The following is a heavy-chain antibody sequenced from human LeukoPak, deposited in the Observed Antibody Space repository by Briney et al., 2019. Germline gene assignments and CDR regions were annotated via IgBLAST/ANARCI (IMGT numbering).Heavy chain of an antibody. CDR2: IIPIFGTA. J-gene: IGHJ4*02. CDR1: GGTFSSYA. D-gene: IGHD3-3*01. Sequence: ASVKVSCKASGGTFSSYAISWVRQVPGQGLEWMGGIIPIFGTANYAQKFQGRVTITADESTSTAYMELSSLRSEDTAVYYCARDYDFWSGWDYWGQGTLVTVSS. CDR3: ARDYDFWSGWDY. V-gene: IGHV1-69*13.